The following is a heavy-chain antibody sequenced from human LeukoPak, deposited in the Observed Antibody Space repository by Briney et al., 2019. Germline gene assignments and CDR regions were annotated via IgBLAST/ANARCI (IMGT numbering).Heavy chain of an antibody. J-gene: IGHJ4*02. Sequence: GGSLRLSCAASGFTFSSYAMSWVRQAPGKGLEWVSTISGSGGSTYYADSVKGRFTISRDNFKNTLYLQMNSLRAEDTAVYYCAKGGSSWYRWDYWGQGTLVTVSS. CDR3: AKGGSSWYRWDY. CDR2: ISGSGGST. V-gene: IGHV3-23*01. D-gene: IGHD6-13*01. CDR1: GFTFSSYA.